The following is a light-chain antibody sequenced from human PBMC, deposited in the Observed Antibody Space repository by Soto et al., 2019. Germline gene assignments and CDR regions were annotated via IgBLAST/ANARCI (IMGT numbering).Light chain of an antibody. V-gene: IGKV1D-12*01. J-gene: IGKJ4*01. CDR1: QDISTL. CDR3: QQADSFPLT. Sequence: DIQMTQSPSSVSASIGDTVTITCRASQDISTLLALYQQKPGKAPKLLIYGAATLESGVPSRFSGRGSGTDVTLTISSLQPEDFATYFCQQADSFPLTFGGGTKVEIK. CDR2: GAA.